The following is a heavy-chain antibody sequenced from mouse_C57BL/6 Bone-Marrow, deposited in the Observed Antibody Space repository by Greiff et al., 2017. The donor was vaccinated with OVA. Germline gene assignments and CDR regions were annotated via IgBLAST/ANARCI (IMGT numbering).Heavy chain of an antibody. CDR2: IYPRSGNT. Sequence: VQLQQSGAELARPGASVKLSCKASGYTFTSYGIRWVKQRTGQGLEWIGEIYPRSGNTYYNEKFKGKATLTADKSSSTAYMALSSLTSEDSAVYFCAREGYDGSYYFGYWGQGTTLTVSS. J-gene: IGHJ2*01. CDR1: GYTFTSYG. V-gene: IGHV1-81*01. D-gene: IGHD2-3*01. CDR3: AREGYDGSYYFGY.